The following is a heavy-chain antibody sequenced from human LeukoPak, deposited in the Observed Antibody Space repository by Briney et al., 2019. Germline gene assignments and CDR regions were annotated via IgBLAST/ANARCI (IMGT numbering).Heavy chain of an antibody. CDR3: ARSRGYSYGTTFLDY. J-gene: IGHJ4*02. D-gene: IGHD5-18*01. Sequence: SETLSLTCTVSGGSISSYYWSWVRQPPGKGLEWIGYIYFIGSTNYNPSLKSRVTISVDTSKNQFSLKLSSVTAADTAVYYCARSRGYSYGTTFLDYWGQGTLVTVSS. V-gene: IGHV4-59*08. CDR1: GGSISSYY. CDR2: IYFIGST.